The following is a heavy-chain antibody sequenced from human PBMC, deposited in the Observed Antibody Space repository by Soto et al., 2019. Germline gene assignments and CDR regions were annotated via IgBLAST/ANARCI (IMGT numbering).Heavy chain of an antibody. Sequence: GGSLRLSCAASGFTFSDYYMSWIRQAPGKGLEWVSYISSSGSTIYYADSVKGRFTISRDNAKNTLYLQMNSLRAEDTAVYYCARAGGGVAGSEPPVVVVAATSFDYWGQGTLVTVSS. D-gene: IGHD2-15*01. CDR1: GFTFSDYY. CDR3: ARAGGGVAGSEPPVVVVAATSFDY. J-gene: IGHJ4*02. V-gene: IGHV3-11*01. CDR2: ISSSGSTI.